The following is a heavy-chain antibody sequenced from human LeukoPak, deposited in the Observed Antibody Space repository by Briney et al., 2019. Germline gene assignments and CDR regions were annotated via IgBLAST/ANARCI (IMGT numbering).Heavy chain of an antibody. CDR1: GGSISSHY. CDR3: ARTEALAYYYYMDV. J-gene: IGHJ6*03. CDR2: IYTSGST. Sequence: SETLSLTCTVSGGSISSHYLSWIRQPAGKGLEWIGRIYTSGSTNYNPSLKSRVTMSVDTSKNQFSLKLSSVTAADTAVYYCARTEALAYYYYMDVWGKGTTVTVSS. D-gene: IGHD1-1*01. V-gene: IGHV4-4*07.